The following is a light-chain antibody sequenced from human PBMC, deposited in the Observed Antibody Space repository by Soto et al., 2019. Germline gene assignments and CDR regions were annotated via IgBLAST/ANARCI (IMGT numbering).Light chain of an antibody. CDR2: KAS. CDR3: QEYKTYSYT. V-gene: IGKV1-5*03. J-gene: IGKJ2*01. Sequence: DIQLTQSPSTLSASVGDRVTLNCRTSESISSWLAWYQQKPGKAPELLIYKASNLQSGVPSRFSGSGSGTEFTLTISSLQPDDFATYYCQEYKTYSYTFGQGTKVDIK. CDR1: ESISSW.